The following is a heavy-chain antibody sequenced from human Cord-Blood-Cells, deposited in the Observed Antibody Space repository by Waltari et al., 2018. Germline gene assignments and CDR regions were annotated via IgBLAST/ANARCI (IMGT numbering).Heavy chain of an antibody. CDR1: GYTFTSHD. V-gene: IGHV1-8*01. D-gene: IGHD2-2*01. CDR3: ARTVVTSDMYYFDS. CDR2: MSPNSGTT. Sequence: QVQLVQSGAEVKKPGASVKVSCTASGYTFTSHDTIWVRQATGQGLEWMGWMSPNSGTTSYAQKCQGRVTMTRNTSISTAYMELSSLRSEDTAVYYCARTVVTSDMYYFDSWGQGTLVTVSS. J-gene: IGHJ4*02.